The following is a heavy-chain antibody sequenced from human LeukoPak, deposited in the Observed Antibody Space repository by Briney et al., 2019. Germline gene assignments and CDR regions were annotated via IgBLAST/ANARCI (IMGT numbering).Heavy chain of an antibody. CDR2: INHSGST. CDR3: ARGSSDYDILTGYYKYYYYYMDV. Sequence: PSETLSLTCAVYGGSFSGYYWSWIRQPPGKGLEWIGEINHSGSTNYNPSLKSRVTISVDTSKNQFSLKLSSVTAADTAVYYCARGSSDYDILTGYYKYYYYYMDVWGKGTTVTVSS. V-gene: IGHV4-34*01. J-gene: IGHJ6*03. CDR1: GGSFSGYY. D-gene: IGHD3-9*01.